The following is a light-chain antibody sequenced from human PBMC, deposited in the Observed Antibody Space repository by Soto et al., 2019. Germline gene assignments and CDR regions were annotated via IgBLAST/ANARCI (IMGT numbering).Light chain of an antibody. CDR1: SSDIGGYNF. CDR3: GSYTSSSTYV. Sequence: QSALTQPASVSGSPGQSITISCTGTSSDIGGYNFVSWYQQHPGKAPKLRIYEVNNRPSGVSNRFSGSKSGNTASPTISGLQAEDEADYYCGSYTSSSTYVFGTGTKVTVL. V-gene: IGLV2-14*01. J-gene: IGLJ1*01. CDR2: EVN.